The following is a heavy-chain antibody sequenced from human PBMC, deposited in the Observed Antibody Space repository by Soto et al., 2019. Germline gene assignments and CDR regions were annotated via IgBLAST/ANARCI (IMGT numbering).Heavy chain of an antibody. V-gene: IGHV3-53*01. CDR1: GFTVSSTY. Sequence: GGSLRLSCAASGFTVSSTYMTWVRQAPGKGLEWVSLLQSGGSTYYADSVKGRFTISRDNSKNTLYLQMSSLRAEDTAVYYCASFPHQYYFDYWGQGTLVTVS. J-gene: IGHJ4*02. CDR3: ASFPHQYYFDY. CDR2: LQSGGST.